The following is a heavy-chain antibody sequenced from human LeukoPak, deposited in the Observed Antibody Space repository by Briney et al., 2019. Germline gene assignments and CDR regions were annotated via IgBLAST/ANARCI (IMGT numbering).Heavy chain of an antibody. CDR2: INHSGST. D-gene: IGHD2-8*01. V-gene: IGHV4-34*01. CDR1: GGSFSGYY. CDR3: ARGQILINY. Sequence: SETLSLTCAVYGGSFSGYYWSWIRQPPGKGLEWIGEINHSGSTNYNPSLKSRVTISVDTSKNQFSLKLNSVTAADTAVYCCARGQILINYWGQGTLVTVSS. J-gene: IGHJ4*02.